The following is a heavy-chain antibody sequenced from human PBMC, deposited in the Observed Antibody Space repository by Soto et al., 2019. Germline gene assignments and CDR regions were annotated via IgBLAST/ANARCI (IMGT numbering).Heavy chain of an antibody. CDR3: AREGGVRGSGGFDY. J-gene: IGHJ4*02. V-gene: IGHV3-30*14. D-gene: IGHD1-26*01. CDR2: MSYDGISK. Sequence: QVQLVESGGGVVQPGRSLGLSCAASGFSFSTYAMHWVRQAPGKGLEWVAAMSYDGISKYYTDSVKGRFTVSRDNFKNTVYLQMNSLRPEDTAVYYCAREGGVRGSGGFDYWGQGTLVTVSS. CDR1: GFSFSTYA.